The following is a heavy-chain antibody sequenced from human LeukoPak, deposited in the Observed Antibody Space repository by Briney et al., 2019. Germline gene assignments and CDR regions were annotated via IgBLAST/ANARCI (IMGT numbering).Heavy chain of an antibody. CDR2: FYTRGGT. CDR3: AREWTSGWAAD. Sequence: SETLSLTCTVSSGFVYSYYWSCIRQPAGKGLEWIGHFYTRGGTYYNPSLKSRVTMSVDTSKNQFSLELNSVPAADTAAYYCAREWTSGWAADWGQGTLVTVSS. CDR1: SGFVYSYY. D-gene: IGHD6-19*01. V-gene: IGHV4-4*07. J-gene: IGHJ4*02.